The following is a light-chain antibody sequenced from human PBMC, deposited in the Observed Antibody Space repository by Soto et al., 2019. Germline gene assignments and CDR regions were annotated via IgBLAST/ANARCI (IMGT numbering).Light chain of an antibody. CDR2: GAS. V-gene: IGKV3D-15*01. J-gene: IGKJ2*01. CDR3: QQYNNWPYT. CDR1: QDVRTF. Sequence: EIVLTQSPATLSLSPGERVTLSCRASQDVRTFLAWYQQKPGQAPRLLIHGASARATGIPARFSGGGSGTEFTLTISSLQSEDFAVYYCQQYNNWPYTFGQGTKLEIK.